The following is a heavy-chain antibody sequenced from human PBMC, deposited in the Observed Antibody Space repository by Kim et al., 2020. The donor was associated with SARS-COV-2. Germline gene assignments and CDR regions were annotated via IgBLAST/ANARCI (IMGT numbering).Heavy chain of an antibody. CDR3: ARQGYLNWNYGGWFDP. J-gene: IGHJ5*02. Sequence: SETLSLTCTVSGGSISSSSYYWGWIRQPPGKGLEWIGSIYYSGSTYYNPSLKSRVTISVDTSKNQFSLKLSSVTAADTAVYYCARQGYLNWNYGGWFDPWGQGTLVTVSS. V-gene: IGHV4-39*01. CDR2: IYYSGST. D-gene: IGHD1-7*01. CDR1: GGSISSSSYY.